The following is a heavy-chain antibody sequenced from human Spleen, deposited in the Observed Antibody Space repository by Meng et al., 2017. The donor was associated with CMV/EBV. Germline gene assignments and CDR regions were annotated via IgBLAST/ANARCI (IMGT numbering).Heavy chain of an antibody. V-gene: IGHV3-23*01. CDR3: AKGRRYSSSSDPPFYYYYGMDV. CDR2: ISGSGGST. D-gene: IGHD6-6*01. Sequence: GGSLRLSCAASGFTLSSYAMSWVRQAPGKGLEWVSAISGSGGSTYYADSVKGRFTISRDNSKNTPYLQMNSLRAEDTAVYYCAKGRRYSSSSDPPFYYYYGMDVWGQGTTVTVSS. J-gene: IGHJ6*02. CDR1: GFTLSSYA.